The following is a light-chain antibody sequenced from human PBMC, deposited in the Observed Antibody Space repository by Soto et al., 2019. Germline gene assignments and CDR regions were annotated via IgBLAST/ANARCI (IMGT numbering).Light chain of an antibody. CDR3: QSYDSSLGANYV. Sequence: QSALTQPPSVSGAPGQSVTISCTGSSSNLGAGYDVHWYQQLPGTAPKLLIYGNTNRPSGVPDRFSGSKSGTSASLAITGLQAEDEADYYCQSYDSSLGANYVFGTGTKVTVL. J-gene: IGLJ1*01. CDR1: SSNLGAGYD. V-gene: IGLV1-40*01. CDR2: GNT.